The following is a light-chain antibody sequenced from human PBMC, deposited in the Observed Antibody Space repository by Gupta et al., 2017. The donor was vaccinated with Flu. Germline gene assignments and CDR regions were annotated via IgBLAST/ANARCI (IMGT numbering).Light chain of an antibody. J-gene: IGLJ3*02. CDR1: NIDSKS. Sequence: KTARITCEGNNIDSKSVHWYQQRPGQAPGLVVYDDSDRPSGSPERFSGSNSGNTATLTVSGVEAGDEADYYCQVWDTSSGHSWVFGGGTKLTVL. V-gene: IGLV3-21*03. CDR3: QVWDTSSGHSWV. CDR2: DDS.